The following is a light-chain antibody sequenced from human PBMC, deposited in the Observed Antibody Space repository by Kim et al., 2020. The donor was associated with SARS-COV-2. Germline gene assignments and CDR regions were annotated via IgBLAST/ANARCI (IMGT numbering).Light chain of an antibody. CDR3: QQYNNWPQT. V-gene: IGKV3-15*01. CDR1: QSVSSN. CDR2: GAS. Sequence: VSQGERGTLACRASQSVSSNLAWYQQKPGQAPRLLIYGASTRATGIPARFSGSGSGTEFTLTISSLQSEDFAVYYCQQYNNWPQTFGQGTKVDIK. J-gene: IGKJ1*01.